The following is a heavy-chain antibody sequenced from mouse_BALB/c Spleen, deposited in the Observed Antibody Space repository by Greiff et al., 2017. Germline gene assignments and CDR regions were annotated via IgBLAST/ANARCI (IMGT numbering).Heavy chain of an antibody. CDR1: GFTFSSYA. D-gene: IGHD1-1*01. CDR3: AREGLLRTWFAY. CDR2: ISSGGST. V-gene: IGHV5-6-5*01. J-gene: IGHJ3*01. Sequence: EVMLVESGGGLVKPGGSLKLSCAASGFTFSSYAMSWVRQTPEKRLEWVASISSGGSTYYPDSVKGRFTISRDNARNILYLQMSSLRSEDTAMYYCAREGLLRTWFAYWGQGTLVTVSA.